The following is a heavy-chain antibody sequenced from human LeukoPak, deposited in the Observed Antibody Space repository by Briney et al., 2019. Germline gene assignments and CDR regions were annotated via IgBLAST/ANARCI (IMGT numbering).Heavy chain of an antibody. CDR2: IIPIFGTA. D-gene: IGHD3-22*01. CDR1: GGTFSSYA. CDR3: ARVDYYDSSGYSEIDY. Sequence: SVKVSCKASGGTFSSYAISWVRQAPGQGLEWMGRIIPIFGTANYAQKFQGRVTITTDESTSTDYMELSSLRSEDTAVYYCARVDYYDSSGYSEIDYWGQGTLVTVSS. V-gene: IGHV1-69*05. J-gene: IGHJ4*02.